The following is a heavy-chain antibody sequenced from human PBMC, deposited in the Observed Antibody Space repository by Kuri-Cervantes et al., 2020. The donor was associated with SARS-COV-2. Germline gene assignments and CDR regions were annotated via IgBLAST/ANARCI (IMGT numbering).Heavy chain of an antibody. CDR3: ARGVGAAVAGTLITIYCYYGMDV. J-gene: IGHJ6*02. CDR1: GGSINSGAFY. CDR2: INHSGST. D-gene: IGHD6-19*01. V-gene: IGHV4-39*07. Sequence: SETLSLTCTVSGGSINSGAFYWSWIRQLPGKGLEWIGEINHSGSTNYNPSLKSRVTISVDTSKNQFSLKLSSVTAADTAVYYCARGVGAAVAGTLITIYCYYGMDVWGQGTTVTVSS.